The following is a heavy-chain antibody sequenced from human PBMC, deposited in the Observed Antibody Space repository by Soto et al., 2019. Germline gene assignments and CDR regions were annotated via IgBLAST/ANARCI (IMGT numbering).Heavy chain of an antibody. J-gene: IGHJ4*02. V-gene: IGHV3-74*01. D-gene: IGHD3-22*01. CDR3: ARPRYDGSGTPFDH. CDR1: GFTFSSYW. CDR2: INGDGSTT. Sequence: EVQLVESGGALVQPGGSLRLSCAASGFTFSSYWMHWVRQPPGKGRGWVSRINGDGSTTTYADSVKGRFIISRDNAKNMLYLQMNSLTAEDTAVYYCARPRYDGSGTPFDHWGQGTLVTVSS.